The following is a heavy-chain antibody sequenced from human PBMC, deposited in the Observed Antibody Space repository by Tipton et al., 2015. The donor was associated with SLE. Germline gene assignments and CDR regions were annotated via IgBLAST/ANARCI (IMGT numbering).Heavy chain of an antibody. J-gene: IGHJ4*02. V-gene: IGHV3-15*01. CDR3: TTDPRMVGASNYFDY. CDR1: GFTFSNGW. D-gene: IGHD1-26*01. CDR2: IKSKTDGGTT. Sequence: SLRLSCVVSGFTFSNGWMSWVRQAPGKGLEWVGRIKSKTDGGTTDYAAPVKGRFSISRDESKNTLYLQMNSLKTEDTAVYYCTTDPRMVGASNYFDYWGQGTLVTVSS.